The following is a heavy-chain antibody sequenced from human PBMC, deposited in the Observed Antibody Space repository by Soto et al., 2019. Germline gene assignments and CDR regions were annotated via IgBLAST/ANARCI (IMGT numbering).Heavy chain of an antibody. D-gene: IGHD2-15*01. CDR3: AKDLGYCSGGSCLPYYYGMDV. CDR1: GFTFSSYA. J-gene: IGHJ6*02. Sequence: GVLRLSCAASGFTFSSYAMSWVRQAPGKGLEWVSAISGSGGSTYYADSVKGRFTISRDNSKNTLYLQMNSLRAEDTAVYYCAKDLGYCSGGSCLPYYYGMDVWGQGTTVTVSS. V-gene: IGHV3-23*01. CDR2: ISGSGGST.